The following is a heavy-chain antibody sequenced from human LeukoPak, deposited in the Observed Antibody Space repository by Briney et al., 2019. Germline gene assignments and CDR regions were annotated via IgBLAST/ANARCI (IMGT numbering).Heavy chain of an antibody. D-gene: IGHD2-15*01. CDR2: ISAYNGNT. CDR1: GGTFSNYA. J-gene: IGHJ4*02. Sequence: ASVKVSCKASGGTFSNYALSWVRQAPGQGLEWMGWISAYNGNTNYAQKLQGRVTMTTDTSTSTAYMELRSLRSDDTAVYYCARDRRYCSGGSCRPFDYWGQGTLVTVSS. V-gene: IGHV1-18*01. CDR3: ARDRRYCSGGSCRPFDY.